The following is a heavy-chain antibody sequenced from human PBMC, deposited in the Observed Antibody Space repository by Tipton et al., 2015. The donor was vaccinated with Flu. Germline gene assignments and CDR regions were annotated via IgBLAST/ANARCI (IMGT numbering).Heavy chain of an antibody. CDR1: GFTFSRYA. J-gene: IGHJ4*02. CDR2: ISTSEYP. Sequence: SLRLSCAASGFTFSRYAMNWVRQAPGKGLEWVSLISTSEYPHCADSVRGRFTISRDNSKNTLHLQMNSLRVDDTAVYNCATDWDSTGLYQGEDWWGQGTLVTVTS. V-gene: IGHV3-23*01. D-gene: IGHD3-22*01. CDR3: ATDWDSTGLYQGEDW.